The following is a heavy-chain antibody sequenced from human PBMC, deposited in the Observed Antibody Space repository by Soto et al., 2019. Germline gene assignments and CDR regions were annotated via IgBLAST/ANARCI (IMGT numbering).Heavy chain of an antibody. J-gene: IGHJ3*02. D-gene: IGHD2-2*01. Sequence: QVQLVQSGAEVKKPGSSVKVSCKASGGTFSSYTISWVRQAPGQGLEWMGRIIPILGIANYAQKFQGRVTITADKSTSTAYMELSSLRSEATAVYYCARSRYCSSTSCYDPGAFDISGQGTMVTVSS. V-gene: IGHV1-69*02. CDR2: IIPILGIA. CDR3: ARSRYCSSTSCYDPGAFDI. CDR1: GGTFSSYT.